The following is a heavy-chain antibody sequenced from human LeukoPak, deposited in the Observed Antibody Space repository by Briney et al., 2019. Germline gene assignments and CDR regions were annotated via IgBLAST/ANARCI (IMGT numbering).Heavy chain of an antibody. Sequence: GGSLRLSCAASGFTFSSHGMHWVRQAPGKGLEWVAVISDDGSKKLYGESVKGRFTISRDNSENTVYLQMNSLRAEDTAVYYCAREGYSYGYYFDYWGQGTLVTVSS. CDR3: AREGYSYGYYFDY. V-gene: IGHV3-30*03. D-gene: IGHD5-18*01. CDR2: ISDDGSKK. J-gene: IGHJ4*02. CDR1: GFTFSSHG.